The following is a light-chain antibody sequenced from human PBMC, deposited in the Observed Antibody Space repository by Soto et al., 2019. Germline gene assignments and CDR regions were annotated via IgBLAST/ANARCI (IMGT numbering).Light chain of an antibody. Sequence: IVLTQSPGTLSLSPGERATLSCRASQSVSSSYLAWYQQIPGQAPRLLIYGASSRATGIPDRFSGRGSGTDFTLTISSLQSEDFAVHYCQQYNNWPLLTFGGGTKVDIK. CDR1: QSVSSSY. J-gene: IGKJ4*01. V-gene: IGKV3-20*01. CDR2: GAS. CDR3: QQYNNWPLLT.